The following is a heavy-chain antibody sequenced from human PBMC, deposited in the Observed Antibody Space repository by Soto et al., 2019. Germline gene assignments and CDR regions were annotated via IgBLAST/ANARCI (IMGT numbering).Heavy chain of an antibody. J-gene: IGHJ6*02. CDR2: IWYDGSNK. V-gene: IGHV3-33*01. CDR3: ARDQDSSGWTAYYYYGMDV. Sequence: QVQLVESGGGVVQPGRSLRLSCAASGFTFSSYGMHWVRQAPGKGLEWVAVIWYDGSNKYYADSVKGRFTISRDNSKNTLYLQMNSLRAEDTAVYYCARDQDSSGWTAYYYYGMDVWGQGTTVTVSS. CDR1: GFTFSSYG. D-gene: IGHD6-19*01.